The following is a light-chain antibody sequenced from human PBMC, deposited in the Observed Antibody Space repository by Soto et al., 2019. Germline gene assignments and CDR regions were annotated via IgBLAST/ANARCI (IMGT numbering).Light chain of an antibody. CDR2: EVI. Sequence: QSVLTQPASVSGSPGQSITISCTGTSSDVGGFNFVSWYQQHPGKAPKLVIYEVINRPSGISNRFSGSKSDNTASLAISGLQAEDEADYYCSSYRSGSILSVFGTGTKLTVL. CDR3: SSYRSGSILSV. CDR1: SSDVGGFNF. J-gene: IGLJ1*01. V-gene: IGLV2-14*01.